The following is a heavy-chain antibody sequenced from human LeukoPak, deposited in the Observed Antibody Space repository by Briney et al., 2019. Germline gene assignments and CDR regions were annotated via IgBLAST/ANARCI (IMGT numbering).Heavy chain of an antibody. CDR3: AKVLIWTYGSANYYKGAFDI. CDR1: GFTFNSYA. V-gene: IGHV3-23*01. J-gene: IGHJ3*02. D-gene: IGHD3-10*01. CDR2: ISDSGGRI. Sequence: GGSLRLSCAASGFTFNSYAMTWVRQAPGKGLEWVSLISDSGGRIYYADSVKGRFTISRDNSKNTLYLQMNSLRAEDTAVYYCAKVLIWTYGSANYYKGAFDIWGQGTMVTVFS.